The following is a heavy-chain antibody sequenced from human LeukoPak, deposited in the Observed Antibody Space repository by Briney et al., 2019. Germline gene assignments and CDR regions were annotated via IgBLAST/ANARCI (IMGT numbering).Heavy chain of an antibody. D-gene: IGHD3-9*01. Sequence: PGGSLRLSCAASGFTFSSYEMNWVRQAPGKGLEWVSYISSSGSTIYYADSVKGRFTISRDNAKNSLYLQMNSLRAEDTAVYYCAKEGTKYYDILTAKGYYFDYWGQGTLVTVSS. CDR3: AKEGTKYYDILTAKGYYFDY. CDR1: GFTFSSYE. J-gene: IGHJ4*02. V-gene: IGHV3-48*03. CDR2: ISSSGSTI.